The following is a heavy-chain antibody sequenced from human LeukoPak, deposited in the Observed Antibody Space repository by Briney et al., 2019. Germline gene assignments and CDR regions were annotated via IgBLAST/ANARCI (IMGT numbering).Heavy chain of an antibody. CDR3: ARGYYSSGWFSDPLPTGNLDY. J-gene: IGHJ4*02. V-gene: IGHV1-2*04. D-gene: IGHD6-19*01. CDR1: GYTFTGYY. CDR2: INPNSGGT. Sequence: ASGEVSCKASGYTFTGYYMHWVRRAPGQGLEWRGWINPNSGGTNYAQKFQGWVTMTRDTSISTAYIELSRLKSDDTPVYYCARGYYSSGWFSDPLPTGNLDYWGQGTLVTVSS.